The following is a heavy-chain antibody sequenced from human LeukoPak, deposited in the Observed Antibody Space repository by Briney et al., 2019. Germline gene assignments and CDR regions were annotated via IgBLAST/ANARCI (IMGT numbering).Heavy chain of an antibody. J-gene: IGHJ3*02. CDR3: ARDTIFGVVTPDDAFDI. Sequence: ASVKVSCKASGYDFTKYAVQWVRQAPGQRLEWMVWIDAGNGRTKYSQDFQGRVTMTTDTSTSTAYMELRSLRSDDTAVYYCARDTIFGVVTPDDAFDIWGQGTMVTVSS. CDR2: IDAGNGRT. CDR1: GYDFTKYA. D-gene: IGHD3-3*01. V-gene: IGHV1-3*01.